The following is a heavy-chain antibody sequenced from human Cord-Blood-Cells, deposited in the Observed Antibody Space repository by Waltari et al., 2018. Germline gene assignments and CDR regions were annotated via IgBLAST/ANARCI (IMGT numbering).Heavy chain of an antibody. CDR2: MNPNSGNT. J-gene: IGHJ2*01. CDR1: GYTFTSYD. CDR3: ARFLDPGSGKKWYFDL. D-gene: IGHD3-3*01. V-gene: IGHV1-8*01. Sequence: QVQLVQSGAEVKKPGASVKVSCKASGYTFTSYDITWVRQATGKGREWMGWMNPNSGNTGYAQKFQGRVTMTRNTSISTAYMELSSLRSEDTAVYYCARFLDPGSGKKWYFDLWGRGTLVTVSS.